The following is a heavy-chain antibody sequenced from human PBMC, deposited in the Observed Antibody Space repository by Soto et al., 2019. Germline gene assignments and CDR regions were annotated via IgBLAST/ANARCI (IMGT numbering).Heavy chain of an antibody. CDR1: GFTFSSYD. Sequence: EVQLVESGGGLVQPGGSLRLSCAASGFTFSSYDMHWVRQATGKGLEWVSAIGTAGDTYYPGSVKGRFTISRENAKNSLYIQMNSLRAGDTAVYYCAREPTIFGVAYGMDVWGQGTTVTVSS. D-gene: IGHD3-3*01. V-gene: IGHV3-13*01. CDR2: IGTAGDT. CDR3: AREPTIFGVAYGMDV. J-gene: IGHJ6*02.